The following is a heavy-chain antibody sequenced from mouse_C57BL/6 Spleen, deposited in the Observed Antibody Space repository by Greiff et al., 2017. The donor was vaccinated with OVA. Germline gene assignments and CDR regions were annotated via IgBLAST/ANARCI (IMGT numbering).Heavy chain of an antibody. Sequence: QVQLKQSGPELVKPGASVKISCKASGYAFSSSWMNWVKQRPGKGLEWIGRIYPGDGDTNYNGKFKGKATLTADKSSSTAYMQLSSLTSEDSAVYFCARYGVITTKYYFDYWGQGTTLTVSS. V-gene: IGHV1-82*01. CDR3: ARYGVITTKYYFDY. CDR1: GYAFSSSW. CDR2: IYPGDGDT. D-gene: IGHD1-1*01. J-gene: IGHJ2*01.